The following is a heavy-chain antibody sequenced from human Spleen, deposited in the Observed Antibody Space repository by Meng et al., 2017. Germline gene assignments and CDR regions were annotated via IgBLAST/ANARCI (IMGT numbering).Heavy chain of an antibody. V-gene: IGHV4-38-2*01. CDR1: GYSISSGYY. CDR2: IYHSGST. J-gene: IGHJ5*02. D-gene: IGHD3-10*01. CDR3: ARSFTYGSGSYYRSDGSWFDP. Sequence: SETLSLTCAVSGYSISSGYYWGWIRQPPGKGLEWIGSIYHSGSTYYNSSLKSRVTISVDTSKNQFSLKLSSVTAADTAVYYCARSFTYGSGSYYRSDGSWFDPWGQGIVVTVSS.